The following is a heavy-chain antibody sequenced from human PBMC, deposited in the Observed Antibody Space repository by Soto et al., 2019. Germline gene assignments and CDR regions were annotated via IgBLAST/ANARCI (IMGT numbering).Heavy chain of an antibody. CDR3: ARDHRTYGSGWYELDY. Sequence: QAQLGQSGAEVKKPGASVTVSCKASGYAFASYVVTWVRQAPGQGLEWMGWISAYTGRTETLQKFQDRFTMTTDTSTTTASIELRNLTSDDTAIYYCARDHRTYGSGWYELDYWGQGTLVTVSS. J-gene: IGHJ4*02. CDR2: ISAYTGRT. V-gene: IGHV1-18*01. CDR1: GYAFASYV. D-gene: IGHD6-19*01.